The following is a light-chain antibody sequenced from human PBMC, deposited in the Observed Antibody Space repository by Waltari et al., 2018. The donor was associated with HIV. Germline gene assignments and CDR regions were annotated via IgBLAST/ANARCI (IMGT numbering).Light chain of an antibody. J-gene: IGLJ2*01. CDR1: SSDVGGYSY. V-gene: IGLV2-8*01. Sequence: QPPSASVSPGQSVTISCTGTSSDVGGYSYVSWYQQHPGKAPKLMIYEVSKRPSGVPDRFSGSKSGNAASLTVSGLQAEDEADYYCSSYAGSNNVIFGGGTKLTVL. CDR3: SSYAGSNNVI. CDR2: EVS.